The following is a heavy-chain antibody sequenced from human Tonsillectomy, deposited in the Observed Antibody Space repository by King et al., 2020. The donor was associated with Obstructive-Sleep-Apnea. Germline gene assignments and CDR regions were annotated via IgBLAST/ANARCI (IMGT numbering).Heavy chain of an antibody. J-gene: IGHJ4*02. CDR1: GYSFTSYW. V-gene: IGHV5-51*01. Sequence: QLVQSGAEVKKPGESLKISCKGSGYSFTSYWVGWVRQLPGRGLEWMGIIYPGDSDTRYSPSFQGQVTISADKSIRTAYLQWSSLKASDTAMYYCARHILVRATMTHIDFWGQGTLVTASS. CDR2: IYPGDSDT. CDR3: ARHILVRATMTHIDF. D-gene: IGHD1-26*01.